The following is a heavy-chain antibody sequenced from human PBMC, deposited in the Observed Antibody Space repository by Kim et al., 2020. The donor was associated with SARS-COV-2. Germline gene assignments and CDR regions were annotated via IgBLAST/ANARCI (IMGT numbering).Heavy chain of an antibody. CDR1: GYTFTGYY. J-gene: IGHJ4*02. D-gene: IGHD2-2*01. CDR2: INPNSGGT. Sequence: ASVKVSCKASGYTFTGYYMHWVRQAPGQGLEWMGWINPNSGGTNYAQKFQGRVTMTRDTSISTAYMELSRLRSDDTAVYYCARGDGLGYCSSTSCYDPFDYWGQGTLVTVSS. CDR3: ARGDGLGYCSSTSCYDPFDY. V-gene: IGHV1-2*02.